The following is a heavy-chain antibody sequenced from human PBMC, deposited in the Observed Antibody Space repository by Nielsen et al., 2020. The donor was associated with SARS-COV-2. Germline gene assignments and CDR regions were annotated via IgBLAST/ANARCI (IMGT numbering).Heavy chain of an antibody. CDR3: ARDGAVAGSGSNWFDP. J-gene: IGHJ5*02. Sequence: SETLSLTCAVYGGSFSGYYWSWIRQPPGKGLEWIGEINHSGSTNYNPSLKSRVTISVDKSKNQFSLKLSSVTAADTAVYYCARDGAVAGSGSNWFDPWGQGTLVTVSS. D-gene: IGHD6-19*01. CDR2: INHSGST. V-gene: IGHV4-34*01. CDR1: GGSFSGYY.